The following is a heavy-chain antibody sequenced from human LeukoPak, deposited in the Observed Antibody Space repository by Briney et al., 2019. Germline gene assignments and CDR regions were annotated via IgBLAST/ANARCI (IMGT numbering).Heavy chain of an antibody. D-gene: IGHD1-26*01. J-gene: IGHJ6*03. CDR2: IKQDGSEK. CDR1: GFTFSSYW. CDR3: ARDPYSGSYGDYYYYMDV. Sequence: GGSLRLSCAASGFTFSSYWMSWVRQAPGKGLEWVANIKQDGSEKYYVDSVKGRFTISRDNAKNSLYLQMNSLTDEDTAVYYCARDPYSGSYGDYYYYMDVWGKGTTVTISS. V-gene: IGHV3-7*01.